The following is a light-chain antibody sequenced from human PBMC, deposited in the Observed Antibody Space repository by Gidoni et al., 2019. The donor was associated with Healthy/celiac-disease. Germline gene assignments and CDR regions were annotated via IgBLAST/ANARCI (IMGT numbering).Light chain of an antibody. CDR3: KQRSNWPPWT. Sequence: DIVLTQSPATLSLSPGERATLSCRASQSVSSYLAWYQQKPGQAPRLLIYDASNRATGIPARLSGSGSGTDFTLTISSLEPEEFAVYYCKQRSNWPPWTFGQGTKVEIK. V-gene: IGKV3-11*01. CDR1: QSVSSY. J-gene: IGKJ1*01. CDR2: DAS.